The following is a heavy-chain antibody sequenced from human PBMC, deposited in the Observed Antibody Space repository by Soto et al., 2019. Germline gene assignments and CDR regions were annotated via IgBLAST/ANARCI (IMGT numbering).Heavy chain of an antibody. V-gene: IGHV1-69*13. D-gene: IGHD4-4*01. CDR1: GGTFSSYA. CDR3: ASSYSNYALIDYYYYGMDV. CDR2: IIPIFGTA. J-gene: IGHJ6*02. Sequence: GASVKVSRKASGGTFSSYAISWVRQAPGQGLEWMGGIIPIFGTANYAQKFQGRVTITADESTSTAYMELSSLRSEDTAVYYCASSYSNYALIDYYYYGMDVWGQGTTVTV.